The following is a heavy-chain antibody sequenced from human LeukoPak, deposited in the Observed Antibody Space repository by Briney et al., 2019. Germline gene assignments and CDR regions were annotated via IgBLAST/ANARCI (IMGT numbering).Heavy chain of an antibody. J-gene: IGHJ4*02. CDR2: IYTSRNT. Sequence: PSQTLSLTCTVSGGSIGSDSYFWTWIRQPAGKGLEWIGRIYTSRNTNYNPSLKSRVTISVDTSKNQFSLMLSSVTAADTAVYYCASQYCSGGSCNFDFWGQGTLVTVSS. CDR1: GGSIGSDSYF. CDR3: ASQYCSGGSCNFDF. V-gene: IGHV4-61*02. D-gene: IGHD2-15*01.